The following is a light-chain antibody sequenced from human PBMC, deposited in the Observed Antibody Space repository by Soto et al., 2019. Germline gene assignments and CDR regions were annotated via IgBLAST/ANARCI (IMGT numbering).Light chain of an antibody. CDR3: QQRSNWPST. Sequence: EIVWTQSPATLSLSPGERATLSCRASQSVSSSLAWYQQKPGQAPRLLIYDASNRATGIPARFSGSGSGTDFTLTISSLEPEDFAVYYCQQRSNWPSTFGGGTKVEIK. J-gene: IGKJ4*01. CDR2: DAS. CDR1: QSVSSS. V-gene: IGKV3-11*01.